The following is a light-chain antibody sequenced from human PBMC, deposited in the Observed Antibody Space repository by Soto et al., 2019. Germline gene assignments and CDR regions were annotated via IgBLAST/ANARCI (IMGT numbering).Light chain of an antibody. CDR2: WAS. CDR1: QSVLYSSNNKNY. CDR3: QQYYSTPLT. Sequence: DIVMTQSPDSLAVSLGERATINYKSSQSVLYSSNNKNYLAWYQQKPGQPPKLLIYWASTRESGVPDRFSGSGSGTDFTLTISSLQAEDVAVYYCQQYYSTPLTFGGGTKMEIK. V-gene: IGKV4-1*01. J-gene: IGKJ4*01.